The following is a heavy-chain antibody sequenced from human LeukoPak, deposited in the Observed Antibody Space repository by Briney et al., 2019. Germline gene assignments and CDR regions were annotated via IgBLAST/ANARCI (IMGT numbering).Heavy chain of an antibody. CDR1: GFTFSSYW. J-gene: IGHJ4*02. Sequence: PGGSLRLSCAASGFTFSSYWMSWVRQAPGKGLEWVANIKQDGSEKYYVDSVKGRFTISRDNAKNSLYLQMNSLRAEDTAVYYCARASGSYFSYTDPFDYWGQGTLVTVSS. V-gene: IGHV3-7*01. CDR3: ARASGSYFSYTDPFDY. D-gene: IGHD1-26*01. CDR2: IKQDGSEK.